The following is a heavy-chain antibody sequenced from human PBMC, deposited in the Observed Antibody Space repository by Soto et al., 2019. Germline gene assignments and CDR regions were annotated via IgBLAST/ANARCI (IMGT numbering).Heavy chain of an antibody. D-gene: IGHD2-15*01. CDR2: IGGSGTGGRT. CDR1: GLTFSTYA. J-gene: IGHJ6*02. V-gene: IGHV3-23*01. Sequence: EVHLLESGGDLVQPGGSLRLSCTASGLTFSTYAMSWVRQAPGKGLEWVSAIGGSGTGGRTYYADSVKGRFTISRDNSRNSVSLQMSSVRDADTDVYYCAKAPGALAAYNSDYYGMAVWGQGTTVTVSS. CDR3: AKAPGALAAYNSDYYGMAV.